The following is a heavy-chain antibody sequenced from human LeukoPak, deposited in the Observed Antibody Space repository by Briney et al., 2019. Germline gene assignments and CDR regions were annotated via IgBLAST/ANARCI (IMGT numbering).Heavy chain of an antibody. CDR2: INAGNGNT. Sequence: GASVKVSCEASGYTFTSYAMHWVRQAPGQRLEWMGWINAGNGNTKYSQKFQGRVTITRDTSVSTAYMELSSLRSEDTAVYYCARDRLSVGKFRHDAFDIWGQGTMVTVSS. CDR3: ARDRLSVGKFRHDAFDI. D-gene: IGHD3-10*01. V-gene: IGHV1-3*01. J-gene: IGHJ3*02. CDR1: GYTFTSYA.